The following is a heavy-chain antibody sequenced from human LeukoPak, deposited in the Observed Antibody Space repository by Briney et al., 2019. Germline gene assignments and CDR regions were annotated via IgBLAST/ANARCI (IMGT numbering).Heavy chain of an antibody. V-gene: IGHV3-21*01. CDR3: ASYCGGGSCYSADFDY. CDR1: GFTFSSYS. CDR2: ISSSSSYI. D-gene: IGHD2-15*01. Sequence: PGGSLRLSCAASGFTFSSYSMNWVRQAPGKGLEWVSSISSSSSYIYYADSVKGRFTISRDNAKNSLYLQMNSLRAEDTAVYYCASYCGGGSCYSADFDYWGQGTLVTVSS. J-gene: IGHJ4*02.